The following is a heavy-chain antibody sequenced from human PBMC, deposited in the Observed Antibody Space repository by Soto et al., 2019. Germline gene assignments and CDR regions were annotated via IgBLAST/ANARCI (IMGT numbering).Heavy chain of an antibody. D-gene: IGHD3-3*01. CDR1: GFTFSSYG. Sequence: QVQLVESGGGVVQPGRSLRLSCAASGFTFSSYGMHWVRQAPGKGLEWVAVISYDGSDKYYADSVKGRFTISRDNSKNTLYLQMNSLRAKATAVYYCAKDLYDFWSGYPPYNWFDPCGQGTLVTVSS. J-gene: IGHJ5*02. CDR2: ISYDGSDK. V-gene: IGHV3-30*18. CDR3: AKDLYDFWSGYPPYNWFDP.